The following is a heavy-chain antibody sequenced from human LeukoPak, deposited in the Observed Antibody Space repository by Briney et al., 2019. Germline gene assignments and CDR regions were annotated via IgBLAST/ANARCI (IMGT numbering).Heavy chain of an antibody. V-gene: IGHV3-23*01. J-gene: IGHJ3*02. Sequence: PGGSLRLSCAASGFTFSSYAMSWVRQAPGKGLEWVSAISGSGGSTYYADSVKGRFTISRDNSKSTLYLQMNSLRAEDTAVYYCAKLSSPPDAFDIWGQGTMVTVSS. CDR2: ISGSGGST. CDR3: AKLSSPPDAFDI. CDR1: GFTFSSYA.